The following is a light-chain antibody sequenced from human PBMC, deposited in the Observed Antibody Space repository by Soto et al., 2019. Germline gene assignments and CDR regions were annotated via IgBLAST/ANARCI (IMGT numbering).Light chain of an antibody. CDR1: QSVSSNY. J-gene: IGKJ1*01. CDR3: QQYGRSPRT. V-gene: IGKV3-20*01. Sequence: EIVLTHSPGTLSLSPGERVTLSCRASQSVSSNYLAWYQQRPGQAPRLLIYGVSSRATGVPDRFSGSGSGTDFTLTISRLEPEDFVVYYCQQYGRSPRTFGQGTQVEIK. CDR2: GVS.